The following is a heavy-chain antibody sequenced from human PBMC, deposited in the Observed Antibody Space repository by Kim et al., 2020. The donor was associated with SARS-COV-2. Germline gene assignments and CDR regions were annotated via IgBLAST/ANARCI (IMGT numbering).Heavy chain of an antibody. CDR3: ARVFPGAFDI. V-gene: IGHV3-30*01. Sequence: NKYYADSVKGRFTISKDNSQNTLYLQMNSLRAEDTAVYYCARVFPGAFDIWGQGTMVTVSS. CDR2: NK. J-gene: IGHJ3*02.